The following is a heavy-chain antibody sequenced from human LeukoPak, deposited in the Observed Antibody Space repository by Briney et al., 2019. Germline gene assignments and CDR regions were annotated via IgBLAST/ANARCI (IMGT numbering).Heavy chain of an antibody. J-gene: IGHJ4*02. V-gene: IGHV4-39*01. CDR1: GGSISSSDFN. CDR3: ASAHPITVGYYFDY. D-gene: IGHD1-20*01. Sequence: SETLSLTCTVSGGSISSSDFNWGWIRQPPGKGPEWIGVISYSGSTYYNPSLKSRVTISVDTSKSHFSLKLSSVTAADTAIYYCASAHPITVGYYFDYWGQGTLVTVSS. CDR2: ISYSGST.